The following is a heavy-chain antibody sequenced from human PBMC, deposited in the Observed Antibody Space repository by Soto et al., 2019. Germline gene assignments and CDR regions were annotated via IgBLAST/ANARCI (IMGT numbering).Heavy chain of an antibody. V-gene: IGHV1-2*02. CDR2: INPNNGDT. Sequence: QVQLVQSGAEVKKPGASVKVSCKASGYTFTGYYMHWVRQAPGQGLEWMGWINPNNGDTKYAQKFQGKVTMTRATSISTAKMELSGLRSDDRAVYYCVSPWNYWGQGTLVTVAS. D-gene: IGHD3-3*01. J-gene: IGHJ4*02. CDR1: GYTFTGYY. CDR3: VSPWNY.